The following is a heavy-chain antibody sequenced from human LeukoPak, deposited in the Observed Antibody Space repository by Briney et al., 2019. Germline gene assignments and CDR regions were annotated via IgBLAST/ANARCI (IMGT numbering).Heavy chain of an antibody. D-gene: IGHD1-26*01. CDR3: ARAVGGAFDY. V-gene: IGHV3-13*05. J-gene: IGHJ4*02. CDR2: IGTAGDP. CDR1: GFTFSTYD. Sequence: PGGSLRLSCAASGFTFSTYDMHWVRQGTGKGLEWVSGIGTAGDPYYPGSVKGRFTISRENGKNSLYLQMNSLRAGDTAVYYCARAVGGAFDYWGQGTQVTVSS.